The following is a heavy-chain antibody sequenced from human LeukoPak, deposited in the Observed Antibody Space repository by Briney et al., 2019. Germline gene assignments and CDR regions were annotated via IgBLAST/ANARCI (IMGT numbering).Heavy chain of an antibody. Sequence: SETLSLTCTVSGGSISSYYWSWIRQPAGKGLEWIGRIYTSGSTNYNPSLKSRVTISVDTSKNQFSLKLSSVTAADTAVYYCARGRYYDFWSGWANNWFDPWGQGTLVTVSS. V-gene: IGHV4-4*07. J-gene: IGHJ5*02. CDR1: GGSISSYY. CDR3: ARGRYYDFWSGWANNWFDP. D-gene: IGHD3-3*01. CDR2: IYTSGST.